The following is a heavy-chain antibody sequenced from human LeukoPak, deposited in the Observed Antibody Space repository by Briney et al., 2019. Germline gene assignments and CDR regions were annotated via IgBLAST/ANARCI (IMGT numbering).Heavy chain of an antibody. CDR3: ARLRLRFNSNGHSTSYEAVDI. D-gene: IGHD3-22*01. CDR2: ISYSGST. V-gene: IGHV4-59*08. J-gene: IGHJ3*02. CDR1: GGSIDPYY. Sequence: SETLSLTCTVSGGSIDPYYCSWIRQSPGRGLERIGYISYSGSTDYNPSLKSRVTISVDTSTNQFSLKLSSVTAADTAVYYCARLRLRFNSNGHSTSYEAVDIWGQGTVVTVSS.